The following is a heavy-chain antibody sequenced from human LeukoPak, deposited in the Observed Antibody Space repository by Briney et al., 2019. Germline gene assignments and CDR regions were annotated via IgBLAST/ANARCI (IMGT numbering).Heavy chain of an antibody. CDR3: ARQGVATNQLDY. CDR1: GGSISSSSYH. D-gene: IGHD6-13*01. CDR2: IYYSGRT. V-gene: IGHV4-39*01. J-gene: IGHJ4*02. Sequence: SETLSLTCTVSGGSISSSSYHWGWIRQPPGKGLEWFGSIYYSGRTYYNPSLKSRVTISVDTSKNQFSLKLSSVTAADTAVYYCARQGVATNQLDYWGQGTLVTVSS.